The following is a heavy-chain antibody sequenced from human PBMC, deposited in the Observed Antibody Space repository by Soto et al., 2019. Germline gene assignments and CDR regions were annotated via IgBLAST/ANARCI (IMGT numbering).Heavy chain of an antibody. V-gene: IGHV3-9*01. CDR1: GFTFDDYA. CDR3: VKGSAPAFVYYGSGSPNYYYMDV. D-gene: IGHD3-10*01. Sequence: EVQLVESGGDLVQPGRSLRLSCAASGFTFDDYAMHWVRQAPGKGLEWVSGISWNSFSIGYADSVKGRSTISRDNAKTSLYLQMNSLRAEDTALYYCVKGSAPAFVYYGSGSPNYYYMDVWGKGTTVTVSS. CDR2: ISWNSFSI. J-gene: IGHJ6*03.